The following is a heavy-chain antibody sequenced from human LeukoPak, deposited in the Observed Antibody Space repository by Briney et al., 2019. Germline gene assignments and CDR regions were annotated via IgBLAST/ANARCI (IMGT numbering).Heavy chain of an antibody. J-gene: IGHJ6*02. CDR3: AGVPSGSYYYYYGMDV. CDR2: IIPILGIA. D-gene: IGHD1-26*01. V-gene: IGHV1-69*02. Sequence: SVKVSCKASGGTFSSYTISWVRQAPGQGLEWMGRIIPILGIANYAQKFQGRVTITADKSTSTAYMELSSLRSEDTAVYYCAGVPSGSYYYYYGMDVWGQGTTVTVSS. CDR1: GGTFSSYT.